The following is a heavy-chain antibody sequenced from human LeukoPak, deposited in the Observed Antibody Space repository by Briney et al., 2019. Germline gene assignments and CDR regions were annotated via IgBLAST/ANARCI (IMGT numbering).Heavy chain of an antibody. CDR2: ISSSSSTI. J-gene: IGHJ4*02. CDR3: ARDARGASSGYSKFDY. V-gene: IGHV3-48*01. CDR1: GFTFSNYS. Sequence: GGSLRLSCAASGFTFSNYSMNWVRQAPGKGLEWVSYISSSSSTIYYADSVKGRFTISRDNAKNSLYPQMNSLRAEDTAVYYCARDARGASSGYSKFDYWGQGTLVTVSS. D-gene: IGHD3-22*01.